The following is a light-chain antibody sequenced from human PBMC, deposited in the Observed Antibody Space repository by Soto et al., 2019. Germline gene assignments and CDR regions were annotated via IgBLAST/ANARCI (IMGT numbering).Light chain of an antibody. CDR2: DVS. V-gene: IGLV2-14*01. CDR3: SPYTSSSTLRV. CDR1: SSDVGGYNY. Sequence: QSALTQPASVSGSPGQSITISCTGTSSDVGGYNYVSWYQQHPGKAPKLMIYDVSNRPSGVSDRFSGSKSGNTASLTISGRQADDEADYYCSPYTSSSTLRVFGAGTKLTVL. J-gene: IGLJ2*01.